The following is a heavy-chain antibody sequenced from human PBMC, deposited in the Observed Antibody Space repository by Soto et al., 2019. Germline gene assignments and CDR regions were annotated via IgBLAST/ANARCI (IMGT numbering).Heavy chain of an antibody. D-gene: IGHD6-19*01. J-gene: IGHJ1*01. Sequence: EVQLVESGGGLVQPGGSLRLSCAASGFTFSSYWMSWVRQAPGKGLEWVANIKQDGSEKYYVDSVKGRFTISRDNAKNSLYLQMNSLRAEDTAVYYCARGPYRSGWAAEYFQHWGQGTLVTVSS. V-gene: IGHV3-7*05. CDR3: ARGPYRSGWAAEYFQH. CDR1: GFTFSSYW. CDR2: IKQDGSEK.